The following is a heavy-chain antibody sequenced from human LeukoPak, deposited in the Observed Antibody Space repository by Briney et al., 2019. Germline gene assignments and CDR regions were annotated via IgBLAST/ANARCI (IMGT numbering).Heavy chain of an antibody. CDR1: GGSISSYY. Sequence: SETLSLTCTVSGGSISSYYWSWIRQPPGKGLEWIGYIYYSGSTNYNPSLKSRVTISVDTSKNQFSLKLSSVTAADTAVYYCARHESSYYYDSSGSYDAFDIWGQGTVVTVSS. CDR2: IYYSGST. J-gene: IGHJ3*02. V-gene: IGHV4-59*08. CDR3: ARHESSYYYDSSGSYDAFDI. D-gene: IGHD3-22*01.